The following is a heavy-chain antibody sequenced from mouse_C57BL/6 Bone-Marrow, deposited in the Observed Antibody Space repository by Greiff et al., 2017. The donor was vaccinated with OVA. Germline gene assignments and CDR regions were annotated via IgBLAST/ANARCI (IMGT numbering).Heavy chain of an antibody. CDR3: ARGGYYVDY. J-gene: IGHJ2*01. V-gene: IGHV3-6*01. CDR1: GYSITSGYY. CDR2: ISYDGSN. Sequence: EVKLQESGPGLVKPSQSLSLTCSVTGYSITSGYYWNWIRQFPGNKLEWMGYISYDGSNNYNPSLKNRISITRDTSKNQLFLKLNSVTTEDTATYYCARGGYYVDYWGQGTTLTVSS.